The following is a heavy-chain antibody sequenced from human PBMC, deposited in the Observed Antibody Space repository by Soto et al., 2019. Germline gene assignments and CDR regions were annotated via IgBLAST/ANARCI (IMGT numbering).Heavy chain of an antibody. CDR1: GVTFSSYI. Sequence: EVQLVESGGGLVKPGGSLRLSCAASGVTFSSYIMNWVRQAPGEGLEWVSSISSSSSYIYYADSVKGRFTISRDNAKNSVYLQMNSLRAEDTAVYYCARPLSGGYDDGEWYYWGQGTLVTVSS. CDR2: ISSSSSYI. CDR3: ARPLSGGYDDGEWYY. V-gene: IGHV3-21*01. D-gene: IGHD5-12*01. J-gene: IGHJ4*02.